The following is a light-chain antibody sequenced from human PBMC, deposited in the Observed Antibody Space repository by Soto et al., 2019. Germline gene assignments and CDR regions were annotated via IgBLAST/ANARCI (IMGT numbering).Light chain of an antibody. V-gene: IGKV3-15*01. J-gene: IGKJ2*01. Sequence: EIVMTQSPATLSVSPGERATLSCRASQSVSSNLAWYQQKPGQAPRLLIYGASTRATGIPARFSGSGSGTDFTLTISRLEPEDCAVYYCLRYGDSPPAYTFGQGTKLEIK. CDR1: QSVSSN. CDR2: GAS. CDR3: LRYGDSPPAYT.